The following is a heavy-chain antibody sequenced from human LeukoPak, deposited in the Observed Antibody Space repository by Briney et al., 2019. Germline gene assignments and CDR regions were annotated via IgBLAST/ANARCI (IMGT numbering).Heavy chain of an antibody. CDR2: ISYDGSNK. CDR1: GFTFSSYA. CDR3: AREGYDGSGSYFPFDY. D-gene: IGHD3-10*01. Sequence: GRSLRLSCAASGFTFSSYAMHWVHQAPGKGLEWVAVISYDGSNKYYADSVKGRFTISRDNSKNTLYLQMNSLRAEDTAVYYCAREGYDGSGSYFPFDYWGQGTLVTVSS. J-gene: IGHJ4*02. V-gene: IGHV3-30-3*01.